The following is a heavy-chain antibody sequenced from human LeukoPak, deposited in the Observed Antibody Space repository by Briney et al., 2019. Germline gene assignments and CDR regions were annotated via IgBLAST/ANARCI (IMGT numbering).Heavy chain of an antibody. CDR3: AREIVATIGGAFDI. V-gene: IGHV1-2*02. CDR1: GYTFSDYY. CDR2: INPHSGGT. D-gene: IGHD5-12*01. Sequence: GASVKVSCKASGYTFSDYYLHWVRQAPGHGLGWMGWINPHSGGTHYAQKFQGRVTMTRDTSISTAYMELSSLRSDDTAVYFCAREIVATIGGAFDIWGQGTMVTVSS. J-gene: IGHJ3*02.